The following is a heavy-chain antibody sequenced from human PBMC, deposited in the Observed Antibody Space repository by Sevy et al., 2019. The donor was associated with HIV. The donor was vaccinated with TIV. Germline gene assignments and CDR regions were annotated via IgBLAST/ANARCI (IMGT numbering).Heavy chain of an antibody. V-gene: IGHV4-59*08. CDR1: GGSISNYF. D-gene: IGHD3-3*01. CDR3: ARRQVVLGVGTIGVDYYYMDV. CDR2: IYYSGST. J-gene: IGHJ6*03. Sequence: SETLSLTCTVSGGSISNYFWNWIRQPPGKGLEWIGYIYYSGSTNYNPSLKSRVTISIDTSKNQFSLKLSSVTAADTAVYYCARRQVVLGVGTIGVDYYYMDVWGKGTTVTVSS.